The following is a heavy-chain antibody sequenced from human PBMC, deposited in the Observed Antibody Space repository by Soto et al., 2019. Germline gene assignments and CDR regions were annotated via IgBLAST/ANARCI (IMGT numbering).Heavy chain of an antibody. CDR2: LSSGSFYI. CDR3: AREANTIYAPHGLDG. V-gene: IGHV3-21*01. J-gene: IGHJ6*02. CDR1: GFPFDSYS. D-gene: IGHD3-3*01. Sequence: EVQLVESGGGLVKPGGSLRLSCAVSGFPFDSYSMSWVRQAPGQGLEWLASLSSGSFYIFHADSIRGRFTISRDDAKNLLFLQMNSLNIEDTATYYCAREANTIYAPHGLDGWGQGTAVTVSS.